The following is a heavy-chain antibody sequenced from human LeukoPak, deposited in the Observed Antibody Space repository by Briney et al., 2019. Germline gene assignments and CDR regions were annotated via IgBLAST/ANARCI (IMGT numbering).Heavy chain of an antibody. Sequence: GRSLRLSCAASGFTFSSYAMHWVRQSLGKGLEWVAVMSYDGFNKYYADSVKGRFTISRDNSKNTLYLQMNSLRTEDTAVYYCAKTKGYSYGYYFDYWGQGTLVTVSS. CDR1: GFTFSSYA. D-gene: IGHD5-18*01. J-gene: IGHJ4*02. CDR3: AKTKGYSYGYYFDY. CDR2: MSYDGFNK. V-gene: IGHV3-30*18.